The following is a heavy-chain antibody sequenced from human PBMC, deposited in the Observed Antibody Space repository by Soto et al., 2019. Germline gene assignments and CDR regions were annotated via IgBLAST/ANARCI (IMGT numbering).Heavy chain of an antibody. CDR2: IYYSGST. Sequence: QVQLQESGPGLVKPSETLSLTCTVSGGSVSGGSYYWSWIRQPPGKALECIGYIYYSGSTNYNPSLKSRGSISIDGSETQFSLKLTAVTAADTAVYYCARQVWFREAEYWGQGTLVTVSS. CDR1: GGSVSGGSYY. V-gene: IGHV4-61*01. D-gene: IGHD3-10*01. CDR3: ARQVWFREAEY. J-gene: IGHJ4*02.